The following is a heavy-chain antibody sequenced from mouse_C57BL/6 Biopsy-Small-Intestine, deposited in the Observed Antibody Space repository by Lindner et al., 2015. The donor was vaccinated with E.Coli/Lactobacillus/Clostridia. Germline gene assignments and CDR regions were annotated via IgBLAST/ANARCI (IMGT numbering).Heavy chain of an antibody. V-gene: IGHV7-3*01. J-gene: IGHJ4*01. CDR2: IRNKPNGYTT. CDR1: GFTFTDYY. Sequence: VQLQESGGGLVQPGGSLSLSCAASGFTFTDYYMSWVRQPPGKALEWLGFIRNKPNGYTTEYSASVKGRFTISRDNSQSILYLQMNALRAEDSATYYCARYPTTVVPYAMGYWGQGTSVTVSS. D-gene: IGHD1-1*01. CDR3: ARYPTTVVPYAMGY.